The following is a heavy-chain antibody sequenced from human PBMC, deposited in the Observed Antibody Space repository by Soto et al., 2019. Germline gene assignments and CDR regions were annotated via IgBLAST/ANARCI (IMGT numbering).Heavy chain of an antibody. CDR3: AKVVGDGNDYDDF. V-gene: IGHV3-23*01. CDR2: ISGNGGST. J-gene: IGHJ4*02. CDR1: GFTFSSCA. D-gene: IGHD3-16*01. Sequence: EVQLLESGGGLVQPGGSLRLSCAASGFTFSSCAMGWVRQAPGKGLEWVSGISGNGGSTYYADSVKGRFTISRDTSKNTLYLQMDSLCAEDTAIYSGAKVVGDGNDYDDFWGQGALVTVSS.